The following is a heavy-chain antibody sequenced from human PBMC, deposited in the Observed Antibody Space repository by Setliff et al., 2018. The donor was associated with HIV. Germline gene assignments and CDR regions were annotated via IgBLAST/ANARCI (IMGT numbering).Heavy chain of an antibody. V-gene: IGHV1-3*01. CDR3: AREERYYDGKGALDY. D-gene: IGHD3-22*01. J-gene: IGHJ4*02. CDR1: GYTFTSYA. CDR2: INAGNGNT. Sequence: ASVKVSCKASGYTFTSYAMHWVRQAPGQRLEWMGWINAGNGNTKYSQKFQGRVTMTRDTSISTAYMELSRLRSDDTAVYYCAREERYYDGKGALDYWGQGMLVTVSS.